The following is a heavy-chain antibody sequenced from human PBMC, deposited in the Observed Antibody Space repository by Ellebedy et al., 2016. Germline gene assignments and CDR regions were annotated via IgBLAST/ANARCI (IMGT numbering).Heavy chain of an antibody. CDR1: GFTFSSYA. CDR2: ISGSGGST. CDR3: AREMWPRGSFDY. Sequence: GGSLRLXXAASGFTFSSYAMSWVRQAPGKGLEWVSAISGSGGSTYYADSVKGRFTISRDNSKNTLYLQMNSLRAEDTAVYYCAREMWPRGSFDYWGQGTLVTVSS. J-gene: IGHJ4*02. D-gene: IGHD2-21*01. V-gene: IGHV3-23*01.